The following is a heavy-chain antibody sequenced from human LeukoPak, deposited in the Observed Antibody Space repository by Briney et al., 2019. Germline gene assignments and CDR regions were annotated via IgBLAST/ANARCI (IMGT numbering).Heavy chain of an antibody. J-gene: IGHJ6*02. CDR2: ISAYNGNT. CDR3: ASGAIAVAESHYYYYYGMDV. V-gene: IGHV1-18*01. CDR1: GYTFTSYG. Sequence: ASVKVSCKASGYTFTSYGISWVRQAPGQGLEWMGWISAYNGNTNYTQKPQGRVTMTTDTSTSTAYMELRSLRSDDTAVYYCASGAIAVAESHYYYYYGMDVWGQGTTVTVSS. D-gene: IGHD6-19*01.